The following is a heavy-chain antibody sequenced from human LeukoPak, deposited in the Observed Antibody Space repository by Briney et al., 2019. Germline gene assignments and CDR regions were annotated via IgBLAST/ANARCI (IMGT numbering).Heavy chain of an antibody. CDR2: IYYSGST. D-gene: IGHD3-3*01. V-gene: IGHV4-59*12. CDR1: GGSISSYY. J-gene: IGHJ4*02. CDR3: ARSAEWSPSFPNFDY. Sequence: PSETLSLTCTVSGGSISSYYWSWIRQPPGKGLEWIGYIYYSGSTNYNPSLKSRVTISVDTSKNQFSLKLSSVTAADTAVYYCARSAEWSPSFPNFDYWGQGTLVTVSS.